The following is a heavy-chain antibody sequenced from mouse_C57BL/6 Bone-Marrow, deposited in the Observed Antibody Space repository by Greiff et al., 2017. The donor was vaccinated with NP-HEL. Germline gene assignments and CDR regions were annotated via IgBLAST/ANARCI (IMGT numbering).Heavy chain of an antibody. CDR1: GFTFSDYY. CDR3: ASGLLRWYFDV. Sequence: EVHLVESGGGLVQPGGSLKLSCAASGFTFSDYYMYWVRQTPEKRLEWVAYISNGGGSPYYPDTVKGRFTISRDNAKNTLYLQMSRLKSEDTAMYYCASGLLRWYFDVWGTGTTVTVSS. D-gene: IGHD1-1*01. J-gene: IGHJ1*03. CDR2: ISNGGGSP. V-gene: IGHV5-12*01.